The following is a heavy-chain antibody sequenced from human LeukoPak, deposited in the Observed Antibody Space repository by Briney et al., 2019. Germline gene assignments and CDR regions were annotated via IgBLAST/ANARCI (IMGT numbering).Heavy chain of an antibody. Sequence: SETLSLTCTVSGGSISNSSYYWGWIRQPPGKGLEWIGSIYYSGSTYYNPSLKSRVTISVETSKNQFSLKLSSVTAADTAVYYCAREDPQTTVPEGLDVWGQGTTVTVSS. V-gene: IGHV4-39*07. CDR3: AREDPQTTVPEGLDV. J-gene: IGHJ6*02. CDR2: IYYSGST. D-gene: IGHD4-17*01. CDR1: GGSISNSSYY.